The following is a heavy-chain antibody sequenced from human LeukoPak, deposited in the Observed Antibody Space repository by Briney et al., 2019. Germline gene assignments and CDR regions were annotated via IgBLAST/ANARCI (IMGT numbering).Heavy chain of an antibody. J-gene: IGHJ4*02. CDR1: GGSISSSNW. Sequence: SETLSLTCAVSGGSISSSNWWSWVRQPPGKGLEWIGEIYHSGSTNYNPSLKSRVTISVDTSKNQFSLKLSSVTAADTAVYYCARDGLYGDYVHDYWGQGTLVTVSS. CDR3: ARDGLYGDYVHDY. D-gene: IGHD4-17*01. CDR2: IYHSGST. V-gene: IGHV4-4*02.